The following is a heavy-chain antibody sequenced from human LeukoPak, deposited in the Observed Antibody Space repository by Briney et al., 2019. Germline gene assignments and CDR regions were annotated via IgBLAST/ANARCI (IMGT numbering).Heavy chain of an antibody. CDR1: RFTFSNYW. CDR3: ARDRHINSWSNDRFDY. Sequence: PGWSLRLSCAASRFTFSNYWMTWVRQAPGKGLEWVGNINQDASEINYVDSVKGRFTISRVNAENSLYLQMNSLRAEDTAIYYCARDRHINSWSNDRFDYWGQGALVTVSS. V-gene: IGHV3-7*01. CDR2: INQDASEI. J-gene: IGHJ4*02. D-gene: IGHD6-13*01.